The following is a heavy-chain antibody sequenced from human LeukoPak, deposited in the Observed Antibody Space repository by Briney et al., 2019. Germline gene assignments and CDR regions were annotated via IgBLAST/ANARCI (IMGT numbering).Heavy chain of an antibody. J-gene: IGHJ4*02. V-gene: IGHV3-23*01. CDR3: AKDWNLRSKNGYYFDY. CDR1: GFTFSSYA. Sequence: GGSLRLSCAASGFTFSSYAMSWVRQAPGKGLEWVSAISGSGGSTYCADSVKGRFTISRDNSKNTLYLQMNSLRAEDTAVYYCAKDWNLRSKNGYYFDYWGQGTLVTVSS. CDR2: ISGSGGST. D-gene: IGHD1-7*01.